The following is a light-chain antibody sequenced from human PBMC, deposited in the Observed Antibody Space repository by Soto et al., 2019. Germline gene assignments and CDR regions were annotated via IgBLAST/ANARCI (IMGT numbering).Light chain of an antibody. CDR1: SSDVGGYNY. J-gene: IGLJ3*02. Sequence: QSVLTQPASVSGSPGQSITISCTGTSSDVGGYNYVSWYQQHPGKAPKLIIYDVSNRPSGVSNRFSGSQSGNTASLTISGLQAADEADDYCSSYTSSSTLNGVFGGGTKVTVL. CDR3: SSYTSSSTLNGV. CDR2: DVS. V-gene: IGLV2-14*01.